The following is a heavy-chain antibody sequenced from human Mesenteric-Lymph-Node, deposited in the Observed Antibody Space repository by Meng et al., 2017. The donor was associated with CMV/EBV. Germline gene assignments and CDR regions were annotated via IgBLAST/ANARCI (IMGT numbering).Heavy chain of an antibody. CDR1: AGSIISGADF. Sequence: LTCTVSAGSIISGADFWSWIRQHPGKGLEWIGYIYYSGSTYYNPSLKSRVTISVDTSKNQFSLKLSSVTAADTAVYYCARDHGDYFDYWGQGTLVTVSS. J-gene: IGHJ4*02. V-gene: IGHV4-31*03. D-gene: IGHD4-17*01. CDR2: IYYSGST. CDR3: ARDHGDYFDY.